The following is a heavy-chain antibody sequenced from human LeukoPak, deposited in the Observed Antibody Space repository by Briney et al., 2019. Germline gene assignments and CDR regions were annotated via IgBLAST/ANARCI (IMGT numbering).Heavy chain of an antibody. Sequence: GGSLRLSCAASGFTFSSYGMHWVRQAPGKGLEWVAFIRHDGSNKYYADSVKGRFTISRDNSKNTLYLQMNSLRAEDTAVYYCAKETDYCGGDCHFDYWGQGTLVTVSS. J-gene: IGHJ4*02. CDR3: AKETDYCGGDCHFDY. D-gene: IGHD2-21*01. V-gene: IGHV3-30*02. CDR1: GFTFSSYG. CDR2: IRHDGSNK.